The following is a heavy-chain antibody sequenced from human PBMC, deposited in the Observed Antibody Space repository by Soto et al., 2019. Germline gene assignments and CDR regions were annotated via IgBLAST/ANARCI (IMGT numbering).Heavy chain of an antibody. V-gene: IGHV1-46*01. CDR1: GYTFTRYN. J-gene: IGHJ4*02. Sequence: ASVKVSCKASGYTFTRYNVHWVRQAPGQGLEWMAIINPSGGTTYYVQEFEGRVTLTTDTSTSTVYVELSSLRSDDTAVYYCARVRGGGSEYFFDYWGQGTLVTVSS. CDR2: INPSGGTT. CDR3: ARVRGGGSEYFFDY. D-gene: IGHD2-15*01.